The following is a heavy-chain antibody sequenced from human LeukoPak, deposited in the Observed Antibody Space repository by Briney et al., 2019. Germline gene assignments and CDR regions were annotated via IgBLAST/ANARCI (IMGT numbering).Heavy chain of an antibody. CDR3: ARGIVVAYSFDY. Sequence: SVKVSCKASGGTFSSYAISWVRQAPGQGLEWMGRIIPIFCTANYAQKFQGRVTITTDESTSTAYMELSSLRSEDTAVYYCARGIVVAYSFDYWGQGTLVTVSS. CDR2: IIPIFCTA. V-gene: IGHV1-69*05. D-gene: IGHD3-22*01. CDR1: GGTFSSYA. J-gene: IGHJ4*02.